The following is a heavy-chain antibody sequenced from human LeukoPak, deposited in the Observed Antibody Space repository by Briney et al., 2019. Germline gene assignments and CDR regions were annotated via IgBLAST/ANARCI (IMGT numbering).Heavy chain of an antibody. CDR2: ISSSGSTI. CDR1: GFTFSSYE. CDR3: AELGITMIGGV. Sequence: GGSLRLSCAASGFTFSSYEMNWVRQAPGEGLEWVSYISSSGSTIYYADSVKGRFTISRDNAKNSLYLQMNSLRAEDTAVYYCAELGITMIGGVWGKGTTVTISS. J-gene: IGHJ6*04. V-gene: IGHV3-48*03. D-gene: IGHD3-10*02.